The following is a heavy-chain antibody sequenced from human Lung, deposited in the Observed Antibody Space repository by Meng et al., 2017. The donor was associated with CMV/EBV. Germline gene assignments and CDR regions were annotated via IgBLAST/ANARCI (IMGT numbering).Heavy chain of an antibody. Sequence: SLKISCAASGFTFDDYAMHWVRQAPGKGLEWVSCISWNSGRVGYSDSVKGRFTISRDNAKNSLYLQMNSLRGDDTALYYCAKDSSGACYYGMDVWDQGTXVTVSS. CDR1: GFTFDDYA. V-gene: IGHV3-9*01. J-gene: IGHJ6*02. D-gene: IGHD6-19*01. CDR2: ISWNSGRV. CDR3: AKDSSGACYYGMDV.